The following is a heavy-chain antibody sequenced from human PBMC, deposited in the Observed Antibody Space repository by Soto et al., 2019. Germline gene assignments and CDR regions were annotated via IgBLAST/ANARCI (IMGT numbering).Heavy chain of an antibody. J-gene: IGHJ4*02. D-gene: IGHD5-18*01. V-gene: IGHV4-61*01. Sequence: SGTLSLTCTVSGGSVSSGSYYWSWIRQPPGKGLEWIGYIYYSGSTNYNPSLKSRVTISVDTSKNQFSLKLSSVTAADTAVYYCARGETWIQLWSYGYNFDYWGQGTLVTVSS. CDR3: ARGETWIQLWSYGYNFDY. CDR1: GGSVSSGSYY. CDR2: IYYSGST.